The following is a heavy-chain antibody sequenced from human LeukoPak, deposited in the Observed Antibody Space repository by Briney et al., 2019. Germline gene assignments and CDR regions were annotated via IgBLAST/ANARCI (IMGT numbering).Heavy chain of an antibody. Sequence: QPGRSLRLSCAASGFTFSSYGMHWVRQAPGKGLEWVAVIWYDGSNKYYADSVKGRFTISRDNSKSTLYLQLNSLRAEDTAVYYCARDHPVAFDYWGQGTLVTVSS. CDR2: IWYDGSNK. CDR3: ARDHPVAFDY. D-gene: IGHD2-15*01. V-gene: IGHV3-33*01. J-gene: IGHJ4*02. CDR1: GFTFSSYG.